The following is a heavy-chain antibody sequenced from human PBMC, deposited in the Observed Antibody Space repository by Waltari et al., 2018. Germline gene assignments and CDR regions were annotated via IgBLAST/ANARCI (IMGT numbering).Heavy chain of an antibody. Sequence: QVQLQESGPGLVKPSETLSLTCDVSGYSFSRAYYWGWIRQPPGKGLEWIGTIYESGSTYSNPSLKSRVTISLDTSRNQFSLHLTSVTAADTAVYYCVGGAIPGLDYWGQGTLVTVA. J-gene: IGHJ4*02. CDR2: IYESGST. CDR1: GYSFSRAYY. V-gene: IGHV4-38-2*01. D-gene: IGHD3-16*01. CDR3: VGGAIPGLDY.